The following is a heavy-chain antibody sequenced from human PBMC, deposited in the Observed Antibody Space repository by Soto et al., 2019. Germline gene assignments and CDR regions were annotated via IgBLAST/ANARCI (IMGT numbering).Heavy chain of an antibody. D-gene: IGHD3-3*01. CDR2: IYYSGST. Sequence: SETLSLTCTVSGGSISSSSYYWGWIRQPPGKGLEWIGSIYYSGSTYYNPSLKSRVTISVDTSKNQFSLKLSSVTAADTAVYYCARRVAIFGVVNYGMDVWGQGTTVTVSS. CDR1: GGSISSSSYY. CDR3: ARRVAIFGVVNYGMDV. J-gene: IGHJ6*02. V-gene: IGHV4-39*01.